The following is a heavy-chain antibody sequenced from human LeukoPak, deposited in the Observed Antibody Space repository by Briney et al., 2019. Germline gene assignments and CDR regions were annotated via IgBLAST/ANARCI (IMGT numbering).Heavy chain of an antibody. J-gene: IGHJ4*02. Sequence: RGASVNVSCRASGYTFTGYYMHWVRQAPGQGLEWMGRINPNSGGTNYAQKFQGRVTMTRDTSISTAYMELSRLRSDDTAVYYCASFRVGATANTYWGQGTLVTVSS. CDR1: GYTFTGYY. D-gene: IGHD1-26*01. V-gene: IGHV1-2*06. CDR3: ASFRVGATANTY. CDR2: INPNSGGT.